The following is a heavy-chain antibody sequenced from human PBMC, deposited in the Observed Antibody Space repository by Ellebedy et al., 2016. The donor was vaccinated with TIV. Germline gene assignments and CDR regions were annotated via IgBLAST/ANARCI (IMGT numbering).Heavy chain of an antibody. J-gene: IGHJ6*02. Sequence: SETLSLTCAVYGGSFSGYYWSWIRQPPGKGLEWIGEINHSGSTNYNPSLKSRVAISVDTSKNQFSLKLSSVTAADTAVYYCARDRTEGFDPLPDYGMDVWGQGTTVTVSS. D-gene: IGHD3-9*01. V-gene: IGHV4-34*01. CDR1: GGSFSGYY. CDR3: ARDRTEGFDPLPDYGMDV. CDR2: INHSGST.